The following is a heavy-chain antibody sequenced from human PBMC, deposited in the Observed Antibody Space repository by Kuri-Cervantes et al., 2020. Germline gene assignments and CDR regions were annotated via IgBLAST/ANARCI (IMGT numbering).Heavy chain of an antibody. Sequence: GESLKISCAASGFTFSGYSMIWVRQAPGKGLEWVSYISSSGNSIYYADSVKGRFTISRDNAKNSLYLLMNSLRAEDTAVYYCARTDTSGYYYTYFQHWGQGTLVTVSS. V-gene: IGHV3-48*01. CDR3: ARTDTSGYYYTYFQH. CDR2: ISSSGNSI. D-gene: IGHD3-22*01. CDR1: GFTFSGYS. J-gene: IGHJ1*01.